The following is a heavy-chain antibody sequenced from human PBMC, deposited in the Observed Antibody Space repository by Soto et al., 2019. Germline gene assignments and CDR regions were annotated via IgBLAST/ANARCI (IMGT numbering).Heavy chain of an antibody. CDR3: AKVGPYYYGSGRNIGVVY. CDR1: GFTFSSYA. V-gene: IGHV3-23*01. Sequence: PGGSLRLSCAASGFTFSSYAMSWVRQAPGKGLEWVSAISGSGGSTYYADSVKGRFTISRDNSKNTLYLQMNSLRAEDTAVYYCAKVGPYYYGSGRNIGVVYWGQGTLVTVSS. CDR2: ISGSGGST. J-gene: IGHJ4*02. D-gene: IGHD3-10*01.